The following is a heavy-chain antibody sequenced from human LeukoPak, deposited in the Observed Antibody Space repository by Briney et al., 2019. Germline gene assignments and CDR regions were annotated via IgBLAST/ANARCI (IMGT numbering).Heavy chain of an antibody. CDR1: GFTFSSFE. V-gene: IGHV3-48*03. Sequence: TGGSLRLSCAASGFTFSSFEMNWVRQAPGKGLEWVSYISSSGSTIHSADSVKGRFTISRDNAKNSLYLQMNSLRDEDTAVYYCARRDYGGNSGDYWGQGTLVTVSS. CDR3: ARRDYGGNSGDY. D-gene: IGHD4-23*01. J-gene: IGHJ4*02. CDR2: ISSSGSTI.